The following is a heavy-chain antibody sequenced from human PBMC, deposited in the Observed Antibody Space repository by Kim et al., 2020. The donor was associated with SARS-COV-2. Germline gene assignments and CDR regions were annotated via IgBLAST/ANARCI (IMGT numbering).Heavy chain of an antibody. J-gene: IGHJ6*02. D-gene: IGHD6-13*01. Sequence: YTESVKVRFTISRDNAKNTMYLQMNNLGVEDTAVYYCVKGANLGYYNGMDVWGQGTTVTVSS. CDR3: VKGANLGYYNGMDV. V-gene: IGHV3-23*01.